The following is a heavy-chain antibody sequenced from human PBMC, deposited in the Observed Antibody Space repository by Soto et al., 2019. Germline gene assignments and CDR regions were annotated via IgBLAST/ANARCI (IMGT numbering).Heavy chain of an antibody. CDR1: YG. Sequence: YGMSWVLQAPGKGLEWVSAISGSGGSTFYADSVKGRFTISRDNSKNTLYLQRNSLRAEDTAVYYCAKGPGYSYGFPFDYWGQGTLVTVSS. D-gene: IGHD5-18*01. V-gene: IGHV3-23*01. J-gene: IGHJ4*02. CDR2: ISGSGGST. CDR3: AKGPGYSYGFPFDY.